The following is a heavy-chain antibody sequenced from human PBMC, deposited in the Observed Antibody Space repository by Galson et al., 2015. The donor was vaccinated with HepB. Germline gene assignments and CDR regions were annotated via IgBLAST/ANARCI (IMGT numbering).Heavy chain of an antibody. Sequence: SLRLSCAVSGFTVSKSYVSWVRQAPGKGLEWLSVIYSGGHAFYADSVQGRFTISRDTSKNTVYLQMRSLRAEDTAVYYCASPFCICGNCYPLWYWGQGTLVTVSS. CDR2: IYSGGHA. D-gene: IGHD2-15*01. CDR3: ASPFCICGNCYPLWY. V-gene: IGHV3-53*01. J-gene: IGHJ4*02. CDR1: GFTVSKSY.